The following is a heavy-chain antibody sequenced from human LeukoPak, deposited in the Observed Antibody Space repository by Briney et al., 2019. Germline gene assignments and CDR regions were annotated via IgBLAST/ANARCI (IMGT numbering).Heavy chain of an antibody. CDR3: ARGVYNYVWGSYRYGTLTLFDY. J-gene: IGHJ4*02. V-gene: IGHV3-30*04. D-gene: IGHD3-16*02. Sequence: GGSLRLSCAASGFAFSSYAMHWVRQAPGKGLEWVAIISYDGIIEDYSDSVKGRFTISRDNFKNTLFLQMNSLRDEDTAVYYCARGVYNYVWGSYRYGTLTLFDYWGQGTLVTVSS. CDR1: GFAFSSYA. CDR2: ISYDGIIE.